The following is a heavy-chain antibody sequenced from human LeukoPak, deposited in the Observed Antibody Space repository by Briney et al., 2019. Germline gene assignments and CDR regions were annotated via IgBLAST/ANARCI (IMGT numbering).Heavy chain of an antibody. D-gene: IGHD3-10*01. CDR1: GYSISSGYY. V-gene: IGHV4-38-2*02. CDR2: IYHSGST. Sequence: SETLSLTCTVSGYSISSGYYWGWIRQPPGKGLEWIGSIYHSGSTYYNPPLKSRVTISVDTSKNQFSLKLSSVTAADTAVYYCARAAYYGSGKSAAFDIWGQGTMVTVSS. CDR3: ARAAYYGSGKSAAFDI. J-gene: IGHJ3*02.